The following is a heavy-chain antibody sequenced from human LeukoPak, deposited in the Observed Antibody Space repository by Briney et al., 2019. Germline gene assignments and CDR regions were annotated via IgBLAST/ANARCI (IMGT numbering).Heavy chain of an antibody. CDR2: ISTSSSYI. J-gene: IGHJ4*02. CDR3: AREQLKYYYDSSGYSDY. CDR1: GFTFSSYS. Sequence: GGSLRLSCAASGFTFSSYSMNWVRQAPGKGLEWVSSISTSSSYIYYADPVKGRFTISRDNAKNSLYLQMNSLRAEDTAVYYCAREQLKYYYDSSGYSDYWGQGTLVTVSS. D-gene: IGHD3-22*01. V-gene: IGHV3-21*01.